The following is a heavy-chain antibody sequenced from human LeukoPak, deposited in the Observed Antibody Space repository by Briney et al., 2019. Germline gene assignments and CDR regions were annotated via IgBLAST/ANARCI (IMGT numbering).Heavy chain of an antibody. J-gene: IGHJ4*02. Sequence: GESLKISCKGSGYSFTSYWIGWVRQMPGKGLEWMGIIYPGDSDTRYSPSFQGQVTISADKSISTAYLQWSSLKASDTATYYCARFYAGDSSGYYYLDYWGQGTLVTVSS. V-gene: IGHV5-51*01. CDR1: GYSFTSYW. CDR2: IYPGDSDT. D-gene: IGHD3-22*01. CDR3: ARFYAGDSSGYYYLDY.